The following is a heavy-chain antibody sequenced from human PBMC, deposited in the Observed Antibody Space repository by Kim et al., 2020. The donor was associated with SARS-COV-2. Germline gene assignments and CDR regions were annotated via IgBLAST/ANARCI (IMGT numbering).Heavy chain of an antibody. D-gene: IGHD5-12*01. CDR1: GGTFSSYA. J-gene: IGHJ3*02. V-gene: IGHV1-69*04. CDR2: IIPILGIA. Sequence: SVKVSCKASGGTFSSYAISWVRQAPGQGLEWMGRIIPILGIANYAQKFQGRVTITADKSTSTAYMELSSLRSEDTAVYYCARMRDGYNLRAFDIWGQGTMVTVSS. CDR3: ARMRDGYNLRAFDI.